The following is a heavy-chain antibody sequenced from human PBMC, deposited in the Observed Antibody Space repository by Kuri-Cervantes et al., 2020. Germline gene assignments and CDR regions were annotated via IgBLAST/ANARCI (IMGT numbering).Heavy chain of an antibody. CDR2: MNPNSGNT. CDR3: ARAYSSYVYGMDF. Sequence: ASVKITCKASGYTFTSYYINRGRQATGQRLEGMRWMNPNSGNTGYAQKFQARVTMTRNNSISTAYMELSNLRSDDTAVYYCARAYSSYVYGMDFWGQGTTVTVSS. D-gene: IGHD4-11*01. J-gene: IGHJ6*02. CDR1: GYTFTSYY. V-gene: IGHV1-8*01.